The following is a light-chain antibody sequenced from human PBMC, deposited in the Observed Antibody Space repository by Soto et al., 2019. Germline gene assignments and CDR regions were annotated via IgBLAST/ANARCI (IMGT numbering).Light chain of an antibody. V-gene: IGKV1-39*01. CDR2: AAS. Sequence: DIQMTQFPSSLSASVGDRVTITCRASQSISSYLNWFQQKPGKAPNLLIYAASSLQSGVPSRFSGSRSGPDFTLTISSLQPEDFATYYCQQTYTAPLTFGGGTKVEIK. CDR3: QQTYTAPLT. CDR1: QSISSY. J-gene: IGKJ4*01.